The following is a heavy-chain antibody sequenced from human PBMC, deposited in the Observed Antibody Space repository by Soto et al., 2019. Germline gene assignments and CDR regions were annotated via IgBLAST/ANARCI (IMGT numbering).Heavy chain of an antibody. CDR3: ARVVTAAGTGGIDK. V-gene: IGHV1-18*01. CDR1: GYTFSTFG. CDR2: RNTDNGDT. D-gene: IGHD6-13*01. J-gene: IGHJ4*02. Sequence: QVQLVQSGAEVKKPGASVRLSCKPSGYTFSTFGITWVRQAPGQGLEWMGWRNTDNGDTNYSKNFQGRVTMTTDTTPNTANTDLRSLRYDDTGVYYCARVVTAAGTGGIDKWGQGTPVTVSS.